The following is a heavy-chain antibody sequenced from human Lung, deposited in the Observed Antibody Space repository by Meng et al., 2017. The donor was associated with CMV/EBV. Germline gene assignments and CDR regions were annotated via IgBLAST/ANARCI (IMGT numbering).Heavy chain of an antibody. Sequence: GGSLRLSCAAPGFTFSDAWMSWVRQAPGKGLEWVGRVKSETDGGTRDYSAPVKDRFTISRDDSKNTVYLQMTNLKAEDTAIYYCTTDWRWGQGALVTVSS. CDR3: TTDWR. CDR1: GFTFSDAW. V-gene: IGHV3-15*01. CDR2: VKSETDGGTR. J-gene: IGHJ4*02.